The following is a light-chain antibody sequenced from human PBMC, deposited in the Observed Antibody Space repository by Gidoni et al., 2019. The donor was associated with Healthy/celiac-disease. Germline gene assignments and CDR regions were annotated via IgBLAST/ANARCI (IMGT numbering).Light chain of an antibody. CDR1: QSISSY. CDR2: AAS. J-gene: IGKJ3*01. CDR3: QQSYSTPFT. V-gene: IGKV1-39*01. Sequence: DIQMTQSPSSLSASVGARVTITCRASQSISSYLNWYQQKPGKAPKLLIYAASSLQSGVPSRFSGSGSGTDFTLTISSLQPEYFATYYCQQSYSTPFTFGPGTKVYIK.